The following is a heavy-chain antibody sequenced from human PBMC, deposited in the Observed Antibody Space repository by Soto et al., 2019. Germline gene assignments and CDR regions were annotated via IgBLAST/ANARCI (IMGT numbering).Heavy chain of an antibody. Sequence: GGSLRLSCAASGFTFSSYAMHWVRQAPGKGLEWVAVISYDGSNKYYADSVKGRFTISRDNSKNTLYLQMNSLRAEDTAVYYCARGGYCSSTTCYHYYYGMDDWGQGNTVTVSS. CDR1: GFTFSSYA. CDR3: ARGGYCSSTTCYHYYYGMDD. CDR2: ISYDGSNK. J-gene: IGHJ6*02. V-gene: IGHV3-30-3*01. D-gene: IGHD2-2*01.